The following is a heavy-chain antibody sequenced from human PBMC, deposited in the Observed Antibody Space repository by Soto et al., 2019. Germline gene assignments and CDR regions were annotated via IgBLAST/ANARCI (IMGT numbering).Heavy chain of an antibody. CDR2: IYYSGTT. CDR3: ARCSLVVVPAPGFDP. CDR1: GGSISSGGYY. D-gene: IGHD2-2*01. V-gene: IGHV4-31*03. Sequence: SETLSLTCTVSGGSISSGGYYWSWIRQHPGKGLEWIGYIYYSGTTYYNPSLKSRVTISVDTSKNQFSLKLSSVSAADTALYYCARCSLVVVPAPGFDPWGRGNLVT. J-gene: IGHJ5*02.